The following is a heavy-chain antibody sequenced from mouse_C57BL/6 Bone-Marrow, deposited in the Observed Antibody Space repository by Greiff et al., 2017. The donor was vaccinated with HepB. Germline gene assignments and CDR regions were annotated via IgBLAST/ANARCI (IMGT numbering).Heavy chain of an antibody. CDR2: ISDGGSYT. D-gene: IGHD1-1*02. V-gene: IGHV5-4*01. CDR1: GFTFSSYA. CDR3: ARDYAWFAY. Sequence: EVKLMESGGGLVKPGGSLKLSCAASGFTFSSYAMSWVRQTPEKRLEWVATISDGGSYTYYPDNGKGRFTISRDNAKNNLYLQMSHLKSEDTAMYYCARDYAWFAYWGQGTLVTVSA. J-gene: IGHJ3*01.